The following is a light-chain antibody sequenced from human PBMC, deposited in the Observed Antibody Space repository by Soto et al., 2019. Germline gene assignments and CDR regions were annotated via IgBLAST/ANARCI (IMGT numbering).Light chain of an antibody. CDR2: DND. CDR1: SSNIGSNF. CDR3: GTWDSSLSAVV. V-gene: IGLV1-51*01. Sequence: QSVLTQPPSVSAAPGQKVTISCSGSSSNIGSNFGSWYQQLPGTAPKLLIYDNDKRPSGIPDRFSGSKSGTSATLGITGLQTGDEADYYCGTWDSSLSAVVFGGGTKRTVL. J-gene: IGLJ2*01.